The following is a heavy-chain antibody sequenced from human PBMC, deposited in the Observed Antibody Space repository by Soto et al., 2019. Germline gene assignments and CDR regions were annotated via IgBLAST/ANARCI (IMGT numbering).Heavy chain of an antibody. J-gene: IGHJ4*02. V-gene: IGHV1-69*04. D-gene: IGHD5-12*01. CDR1: GGTFSTST. CDR2: TIPLLNVA. Sequence: SVKVPCKASGGTFSTSTFTWVRQAPGQGLEWMGRTIPLLNVADYAQDFQGRLTITADKSTNTTYMELTSLTSKDTAVYFCARDSPIGSTFSGYDAIDSWGQGTLVTVSS. CDR3: ARDSPIGSTFSGYDAIDS.